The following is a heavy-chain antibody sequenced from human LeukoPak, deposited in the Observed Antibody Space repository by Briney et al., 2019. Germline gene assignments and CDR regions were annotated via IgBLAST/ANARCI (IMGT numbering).Heavy chain of an antibody. V-gene: IGHV3-30*18. Sequence: GGSLRLSCAASGFTFCSYGMHWVRQAPGKGLEWVAVISYDGSNKYYADSVKGRFTISRDNSKNTLYLQMNSLRAEDTAVYYCAKDRSVAGNYYYYGMDVWGKGTTVTVSS. D-gene: IGHD6-19*01. J-gene: IGHJ6*04. CDR1: GFTFCSYG. CDR2: ISYDGSNK. CDR3: AKDRSVAGNYYYYGMDV.